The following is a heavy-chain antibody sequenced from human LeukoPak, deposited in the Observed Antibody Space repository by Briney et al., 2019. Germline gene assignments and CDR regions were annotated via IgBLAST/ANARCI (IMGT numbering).Heavy chain of an antibody. CDR1: GFTFSSYG. V-gene: IGHV3-21*01. CDR2: ISSSSSYI. J-gene: IGHJ4*02. CDR3: ARVREDSYYYDSSGYYYFDY. Sequence: PGRSLRLSCAASGFTFSSYGMHWVRQAPGKGLEWVSSISSSSSYIYYADSVKGRFTISRDNAKNSLYLQMNSLRAEDTAVYYCARVREDSYYYDSSGYYYFDYWGQGTLVTVSS. D-gene: IGHD3-22*01.